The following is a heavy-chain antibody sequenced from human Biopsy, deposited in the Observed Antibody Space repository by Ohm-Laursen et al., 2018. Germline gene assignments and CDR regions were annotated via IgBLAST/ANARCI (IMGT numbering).Heavy chain of an antibody. CDR2: NIPILGTG. D-gene: IGHD3-9*01. J-gene: IGHJ1*01. V-gene: IGHV1-69*06. CDR3: ATKLTGYFHH. Sequence: SSVKVSCKTPGGTFSNYGVNWVRQAPGQGLEWLGGNIPILGTGNYAQKFQDRVTVAADTSTSTATMELRSLRSDDTAVYYCATKLTGYFHHWGQGTLVSVSS. CDR1: GGTFSNYG.